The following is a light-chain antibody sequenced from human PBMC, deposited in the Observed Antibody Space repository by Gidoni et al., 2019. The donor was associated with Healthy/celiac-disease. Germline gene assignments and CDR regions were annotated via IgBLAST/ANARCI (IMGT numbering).Light chain of an antibody. CDR2: AAS. V-gene: IGKV1-39*01. CDR1: QSISSY. Sequence: DIQMTQSPSSLSASVGDRVTITCRASQSISSYLNWYQQKPGKAPKLLIYAASSLQSGVPSRFSGSGSGTDFTLTISSLQPEDFATYYCQQSYSTPPTYMYTFGQGTKLEIK. J-gene: IGKJ2*01. CDR3: QQSYSTPPTYMYT.